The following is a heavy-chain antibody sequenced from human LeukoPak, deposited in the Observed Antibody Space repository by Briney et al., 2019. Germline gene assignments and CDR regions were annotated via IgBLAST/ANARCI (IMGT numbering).Heavy chain of an antibody. CDR3: AREGLMITFGGVIAIAEHFDY. CDR1: GYTFTGYY. J-gene: IGHJ4*02. D-gene: IGHD3-16*02. V-gene: IGHV1-46*01. Sequence: ASVKVSCKASGYTFTGYYMHWVRQAPGQGLEWMGIINPSGGSTSYAQKFQGRVTMTRDTSTSTVYMELSSLRPEDTAVYYCAREGLMITFGGVIAIAEHFDYWGQGTLVTVSS. CDR2: INPSGGST.